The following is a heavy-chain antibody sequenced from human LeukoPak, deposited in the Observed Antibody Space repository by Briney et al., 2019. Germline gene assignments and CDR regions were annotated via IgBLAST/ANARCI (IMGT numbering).Heavy chain of an antibody. Sequence: QPGRSLRLSCAASGFTFSSYDMHWVRQATGKGLEWVSAIATAGDTYYPGSVKGRFTISRENAKNSLYLQMNSLRAGDTAVYYCARGVLGQRYFDLWGRGTLVTVSS. CDR3: ARGVLGQRYFDL. J-gene: IGHJ2*01. V-gene: IGHV3-13*01. CDR2: IATAGDT. CDR1: GFTFSSYD. D-gene: IGHD2-8*01.